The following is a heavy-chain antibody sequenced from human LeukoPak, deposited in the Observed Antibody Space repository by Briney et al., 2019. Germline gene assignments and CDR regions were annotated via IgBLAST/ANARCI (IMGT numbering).Heavy chain of an antibody. CDR1: GGSISSYY. CDR2: IYYSGST. J-gene: IGHJ5*02. Sequence: SETLSLTCTVSGGSISSYYWSWIRQPPGKGLEWIGYIYYSGSTNYNPSLKSRVTISVDTSKYQFSLKLSSVTAADTAVYYCARLRRSWFDPWGQGTLVTVSS. D-gene: IGHD3-16*01. V-gene: IGHV4-59*01. CDR3: ARLRRSWFDP.